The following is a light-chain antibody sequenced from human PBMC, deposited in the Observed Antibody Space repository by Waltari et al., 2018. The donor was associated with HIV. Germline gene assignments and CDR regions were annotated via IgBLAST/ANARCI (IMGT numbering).Light chain of an antibody. J-gene: IGLJ2*01. CDR3: SSYTDSDTHVI. Sequence: QSALTQPASVSGSPGQSITIACTATKSDIGSVSWYQQHPGKAPRLLIYDVTNRPSGVPSRFSGSKSAYTASLTISGFQAEDEADYYCSSYTDSDTHVIFGGGTRLT. CDR1: KSDIGS. V-gene: IGLV2-14*03. CDR2: DVT.